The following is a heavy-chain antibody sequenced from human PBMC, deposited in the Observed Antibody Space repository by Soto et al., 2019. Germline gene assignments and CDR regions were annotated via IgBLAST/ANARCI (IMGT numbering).Heavy chain of an antibody. CDR2: ISPYNGRT. V-gene: IGHV1-18*01. CDR3: ARDIYGGNCCDAFDI. CDR1: GYKFTSYG. Sequence: QAQLVRSGPEVKKPGASVSISCKASGYKFTSYGFIWVRQAPGHGLEWVGWISPYNGRTEYAQKFRGRVTLTRDTSTSTAYMDLSSLRSDDTAVYYCARDIYGGNCCDAFDIWGQGTMVTVSS. J-gene: IGHJ3*02. D-gene: IGHD2-15*01.